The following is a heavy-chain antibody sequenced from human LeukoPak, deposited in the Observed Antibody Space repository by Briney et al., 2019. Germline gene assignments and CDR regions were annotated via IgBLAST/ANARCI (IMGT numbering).Heavy chain of an antibody. CDR3: ATVDSGSYKSHDY. Sequence: SETLSLTCAVYGGSFSGYYWSWIGQPPGKGLEWIGEINHSGSTNYNPSLKSRVTISVDTFKNQFSLKLSSVTAADTAVYYCATVDSGSYKSHDYWGQGTLVTVSS. J-gene: IGHJ4*02. CDR1: GGSFSGYY. V-gene: IGHV4-34*01. CDR2: INHSGST. D-gene: IGHD1-26*01.